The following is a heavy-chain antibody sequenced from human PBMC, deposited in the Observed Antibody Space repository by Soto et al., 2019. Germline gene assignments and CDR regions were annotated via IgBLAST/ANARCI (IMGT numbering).Heavy chain of an antibody. CDR2: ISSSSSTI. Sequence: EVQLVESGGGLVQPGGSLRLSRAASGFTFSSYSMNWVRQAPGKGLEWVSYISSSSSTIYYADSVKGRFTISRDNAKNSLYLQMNSLRAEDTAVYYCARDRGRITMYYWGQGTLVTVSS. CDR3: ARDRGRITMYY. V-gene: IGHV3-48*01. D-gene: IGHD3-10*02. CDR1: GFTFSSYS. J-gene: IGHJ4*02.